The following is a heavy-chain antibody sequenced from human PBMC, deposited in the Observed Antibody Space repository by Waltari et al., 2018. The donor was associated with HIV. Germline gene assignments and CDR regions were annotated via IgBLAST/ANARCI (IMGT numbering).Heavy chain of an antibody. CDR1: GFSFSISG. V-gene: IGHV3-30*02. J-gene: IGHJ6*02. CDR3: AKELRSGYSYYYYGMDV. Sequence: LRLSCAASGFSFSISGMHWVRQTPGKGLEWVTFIRYDGNTKYYADSVKGRFTISRDNSKNTLYLQMSSLRAEDTAVYYCAKELRSGYSYYYYGMDVWGQGTTVTVSS. CDR2: IRYDGNTK. D-gene: IGHD2-15*01.